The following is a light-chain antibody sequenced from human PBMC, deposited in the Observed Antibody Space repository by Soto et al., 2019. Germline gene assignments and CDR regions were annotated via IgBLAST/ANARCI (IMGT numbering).Light chain of an antibody. Sequence: EVVLTQSPGTLSLSPGERATLSCRASRTVDGNYLAWYHQKPGQAPRLLIHSASTRAPGIPDRFSGSGSGTDFTLTISKLEPEDFALFYCQQYGNSPLTFGGGTKVDIK. CDR2: SAS. V-gene: IGKV3-20*01. J-gene: IGKJ4*01. CDR3: QQYGNSPLT. CDR1: RTVDGNY.